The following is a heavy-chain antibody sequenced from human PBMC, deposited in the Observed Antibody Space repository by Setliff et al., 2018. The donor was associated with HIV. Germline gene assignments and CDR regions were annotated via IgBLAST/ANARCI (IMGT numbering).Heavy chain of an antibody. CDR2: IIPILGVA. CDR3: VRGVQSPPHYSYYYMDV. CDR1: RSTFNSHT. Sequence: ASVKVSCKASRSTFNSHTINWVRQAPGQGLDWMGRIIPILGVANYAQRFQGKVTITADKSTSTAYMELNSLRFDDTAMYYCVRGVQSPPHYSYYYMDVWGEGTMVTVSS. J-gene: IGHJ6*03. D-gene: IGHD3-3*01. V-gene: IGHV1-69*02.